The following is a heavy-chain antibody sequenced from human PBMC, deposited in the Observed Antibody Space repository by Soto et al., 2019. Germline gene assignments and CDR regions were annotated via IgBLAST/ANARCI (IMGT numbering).Heavy chain of an antibody. CDR2: IYYSGST. Sequence: SETLSLTCTVSGGSISSYYWSWIRQPPGKGLEWIGYIYYSGSTNYNPSLKSRVTISVDTSKSQFSLKLSSVTAADTAVYYCARARVLIYYYDSIDGGFDYWGQGTLVTV. CDR1: GGSISSYY. V-gene: IGHV4-59*01. D-gene: IGHD3-22*01. J-gene: IGHJ4*02. CDR3: ARARVLIYYYDSIDGGFDY.